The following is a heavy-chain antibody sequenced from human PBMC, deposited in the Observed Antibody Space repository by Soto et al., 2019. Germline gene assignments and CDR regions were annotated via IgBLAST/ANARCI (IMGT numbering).Heavy chain of an antibody. CDR1: RGTFSSYT. Sequence: QVQLVQSGAEVKKPGSSVKVSCKASRGTFSSYTISWVRQAPGQGLEWMGRIIPILGIANYAQKFQGRVTITADKSTSTAYMELSSLRSEDTAVYYCARDGAYCGGDCYSLDYWGQGTLVTVSS. CDR3: ARDGAYCGGDCYSLDY. V-gene: IGHV1-69*08. J-gene: IGHJ4*02. CDR2: IIPILGIA. D-gene: IGHD2-21*02.